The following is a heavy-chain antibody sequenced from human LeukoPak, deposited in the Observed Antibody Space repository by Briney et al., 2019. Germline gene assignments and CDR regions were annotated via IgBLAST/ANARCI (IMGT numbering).Heavy chain of an antibody. Sequence: PEGSLRLSCAASGFTSSDYYMSWIRQGPGKGREWGSYISSSSSYTNYADSVKGRFTISRDNAKNSLYLQMNSLRAEDTAVYYCARVQSYSSGWTGPLDYWGQGTLVTVSS. J-gene: IGHJ4*02. CDR3: ARVQSYSSGWTGPLDY. D-gene: IGHD6-19*01. CDR2: ISSSSSYT. CDR1: GFTSSDYY. V-gene: IGHV3-11*06.